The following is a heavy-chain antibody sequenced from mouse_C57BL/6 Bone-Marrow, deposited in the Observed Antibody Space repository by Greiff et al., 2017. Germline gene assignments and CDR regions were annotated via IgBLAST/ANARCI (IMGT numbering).Heavy chain of an antibody. CDR1: GFTFSSYA. V-gene: IGHV5-9-1*02. CDR3: TREGWSYYFDY. D-gene: IGHD2-3*01. Sequence: EVKLMESGEGLVKPGGSLKLSCAASGFTFSSYAMSWVRQTPEKRLEWVAYISSGGDYLYYADTVKGRFTISRDNARNTLYLQMSSLKSEDTAMYYCTREGWSYYFDYWGQGTTLTVSS. J-gene: IGHJ2*01. CDR2: ISSGGDYL.